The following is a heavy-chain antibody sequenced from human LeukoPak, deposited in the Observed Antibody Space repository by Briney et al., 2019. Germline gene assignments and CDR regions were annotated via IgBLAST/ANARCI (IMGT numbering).Heavy chain of an antibody. Sequence: ASVKVSCKASGYTFTSSGISWVRQAPGQGLEWMGWISAYNGKTNHAQKLQGRVTMTTDTSTSTAYMELRSLRSDDTAVYYCAKDSSGWSHIYMDVWGKGTTVTVSS. CDR2: ISAYNGKT. V-gene: IGHV1-18*01. CDR3: AKDSSGWSHIYMDV. J-gene: IGHJ6*03. CDR1: GYTFTSSG. D-gene: IGHD6-19*01.